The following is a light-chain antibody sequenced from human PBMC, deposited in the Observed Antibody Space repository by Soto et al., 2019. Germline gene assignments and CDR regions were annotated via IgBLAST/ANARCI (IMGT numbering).Light chain of an antibody. CDR3: SSFTSSSSYV. CDR1: SSDVGSYNS. J-gene: IGLJ1*01. V-gene: IGLV2-14*03. Sequence: QSVRAQPASVSGSPGQSITISCTGTSSDVGSYNSVSWYQQYPGKAPTLMIHDVSNRPSGVSNRFSGSKSGNTASLTISGLQAEDEADYYCSSFTSSSSYVFGSGTKVTDL. CDR2: DVS.